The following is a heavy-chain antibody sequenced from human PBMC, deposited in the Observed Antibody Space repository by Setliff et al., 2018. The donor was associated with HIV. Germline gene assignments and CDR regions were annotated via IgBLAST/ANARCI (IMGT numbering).Heavy chain of an antibody. Sequence: PGGSLRLSCAASGFTFDDYAMHWVRQAPGKGLEWVSDISGIGSSTYYADSVKGRFTISRDNSKNTLFLRMNSLRSEDTAVYYCARDRSGSYYTNPDYWGQGTLVTVS. CDR3: ARDRSGSYYTNPDY. J-gene: IGHJ4*02. D-gene: IGHD1-26*01. V-gene: IGHV3-23*01. CDR1: GFTFDDYA. CDR2: ISGIGSST.